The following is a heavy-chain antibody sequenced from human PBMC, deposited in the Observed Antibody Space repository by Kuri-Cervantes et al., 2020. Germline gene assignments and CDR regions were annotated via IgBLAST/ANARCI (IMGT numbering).Heavy chain of an antibody. CDR3: ARGGDYGSFDY. CDR1: GFTFSSYW. D-gene: IGHD4-17*01. J-gene: IGHJ4*02. CDR2: INSDGSST. V-gene: IGHV3-74*01. Sequence: GESLKISCAASGFTFSSYWMHWVRQAPGKGLVWVSRINSDGSSTSYADSVKGRFTVSRDNAKNTLYLQMNSLRAEETAVYYCARGGDYGSFDYWGQGTLVTVSS.